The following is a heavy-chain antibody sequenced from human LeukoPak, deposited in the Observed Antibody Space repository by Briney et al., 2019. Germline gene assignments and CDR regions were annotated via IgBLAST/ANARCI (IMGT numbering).Heavy chain of an antibody. V-gene: IGHV4-34*01. CDR2: INHSGST. CDR3: AISTTSYNWFDP. D-gene: IGHD2-2*01. Sequence: IPSETLSLTCAVYGGSFSGYYWSWIRQPPGKGLEWIGEINHSGSTNYNPSLKSRVTISVDTSKNQFSLKLSSVTAADTAVYYCAISTTSYNWFDPWGQGTLVAVSS. J-gene: IGHJ5*02. CDR1: GGSFSGYY.